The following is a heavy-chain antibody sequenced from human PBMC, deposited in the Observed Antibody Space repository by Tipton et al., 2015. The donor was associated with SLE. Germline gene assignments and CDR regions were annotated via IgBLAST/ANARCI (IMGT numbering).Heavy chain of an antibody. V-gene: IGHV1-69*05. CDR2: IIPIFGTA. CDR1: GGTFSSYA. Sequence: QSGPEVKKPGSSVKVSCKASGGTFSSYAISWVRQAPGQGLEWMGGIIPIFGTANYAQKFQGGVTITTDESTSTAYMELSSLRSEDTAVYYCAREDSASGWFDPWGQGTLVTVSS. D-gene: IGHD3/OR15-3a*01. CDR3: AREDSASGWFDP. J-gene: IGHJ5*02.